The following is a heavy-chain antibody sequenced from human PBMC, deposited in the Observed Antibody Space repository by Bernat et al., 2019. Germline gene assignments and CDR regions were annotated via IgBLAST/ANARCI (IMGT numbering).Heavy chain of an antibody. J-gene: IGHJ4*02. V-gene: IGHV1-24*01. D-gene: IGHD6-6*01. Sequence: QVQLVQSGAEVKKPGASVKVSCKVSGYTLTELSMHWVRQAPGKGLEWMGGFDPEDGETIYAQKFQGRVTMTEDTATDTAYMELSSVSSEDTAVYYCATQTEYSSSYHFDYWGQGTLVTVSS. CDR1: GYTLTELS. CDR3: ATQTEYSSSYHFDY. CDR2: FDPEDGET.